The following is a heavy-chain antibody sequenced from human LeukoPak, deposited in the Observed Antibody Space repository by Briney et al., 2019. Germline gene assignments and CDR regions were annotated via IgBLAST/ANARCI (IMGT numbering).Heavy chain of an antibody. CDR1: GFTFSTYS. CDR2: ISSSSSSI. J-gene: IGHJ4*02. CDR3: ARGSDYGDY. V-gene: IGHV3-48*01. Sequence: PGGSLRLSCAASGFTFSTYSMNWVRQAPGKGLEWVSYISSSSSSIYYADSVKGRFTISRDNAKNSLYLQMNTLRAEDTAVYYCARGSDYGDYWGQGTLVTVSS.